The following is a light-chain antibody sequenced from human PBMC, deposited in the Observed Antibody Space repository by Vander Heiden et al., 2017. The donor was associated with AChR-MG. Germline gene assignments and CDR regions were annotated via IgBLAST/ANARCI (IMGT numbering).Light chain of an antibody. CDR2: ATS. Sequence: IELLQSPATLSVSPGERVTITCRASQSISRYLAWYQQKPGQAPRLLIYATSNRATGIPARFSGSGSGTDFTLTISSLEPEDVAVYYCQQRINWPLTFGGGTKVEIK. CDR3: QQRINWPLT. CDR1: QSISRY. V-gene: IGKV3-11*01. J-gene: IGKJ4*02.